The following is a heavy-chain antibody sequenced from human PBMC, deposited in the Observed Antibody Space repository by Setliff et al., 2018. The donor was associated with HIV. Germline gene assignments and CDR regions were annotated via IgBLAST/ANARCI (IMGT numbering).Heavy chain of an antibody. D-gene: IGHD3-10*01. Sequence: GASVKVSCKASGYSFTSDYMHWVRQAPGQGLEWMGIINPTGASTTYAQQFQGRVTMTRDTSTSTVYMELSSLRSEDTAVYYCARAPFTSGHYGADYWGRNPGHRL. V-gene: IGHV1-46*01. CDR1: GYSFTSDY. CDR2: INPTGAST. CDR3: ARAPFTSGHYGADY. J-gene: IGHJ4*01.